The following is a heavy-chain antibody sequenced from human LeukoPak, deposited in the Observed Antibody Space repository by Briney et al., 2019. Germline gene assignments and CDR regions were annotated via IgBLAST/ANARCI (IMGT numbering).Heavy chain of an antibody. Sequence: GASVKVSCKASGGTFSSYAISWVRQAPGQGLEWMGGIIPIFGTANYAQKFQGRVTITADESTSTAYMELSSLRSEDTAVYYCARVGYYDYVWGSYLLLWGQGTLVTVSS. CDR3: ARVGYYDYVWGSYLLL. CDR1: GGTFSSYA. D-gene: IGHD3-16*02. CDR2: IIPIFGTA. V-gene: IGHV1-69*13. J-gene: IGHJ4*02.